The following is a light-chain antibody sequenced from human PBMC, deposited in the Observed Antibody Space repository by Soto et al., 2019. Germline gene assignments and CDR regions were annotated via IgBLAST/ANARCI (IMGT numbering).Light chain of an antibody. V-gene: IGKV1-33*01. CDR2: DAS. Sequence: DIQMTQSPSSLSASVGDRVTITCQASQDISNYLNWYQQKPGKAPKLLIYDASNLETGVPSRFSGSSSGTDFTSTLRSLQPEDIAAYYCQQYDNLPPLTFGGGTNVEIK. CDR1: QDISNY. CDR3: QQYDNLPPLT. J-gene: IGKJ4*01.